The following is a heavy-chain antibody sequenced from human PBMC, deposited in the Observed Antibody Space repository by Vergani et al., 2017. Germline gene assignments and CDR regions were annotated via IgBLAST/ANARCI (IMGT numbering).Heavy chain of an antibody. Sequence: QVQLQESGPGLVKPSQTLSLICTVSGSSISSGSYYWSWIRQPGGKGLEWIGRIYTTCSTNYNPSLKSRVTMSVDTSKNQFSLQLSSVTAADTAVYYCARAVSNISWRASYYYYYDMDFWGKGTTVTVSS. CDR1: GSSISSGSYY. CDR3: ARAVSNISWRASYYYYYDMDF. V-gene: IGHV4-61*02. J-gene: IGHJ6*03. D-gene: IGHD6-13*01. CDR2: IYTTCST.